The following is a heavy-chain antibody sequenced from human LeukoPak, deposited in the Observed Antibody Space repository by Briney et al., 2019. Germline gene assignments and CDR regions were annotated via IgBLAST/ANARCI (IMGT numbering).Heavy chain of an antibody. D-gene: IGHD2-2*01. V-gene: IGHV4-59*01. CDR1: GGSISSYY. CDR2: IYYSGST. J-gene: IGHJ4*02. Sequence: SETLSLTCTVSGGSISSYYWSWIRQPPGKGLEWIGYIYYSGSTNYNPSLKSRVTISVDTSKNQFSLKLSSVTAADTAVYYCARESCSSTSCYAYFDYWGQGTLVTVSS. CDR3: ARESCSSTSCYAYFDY.